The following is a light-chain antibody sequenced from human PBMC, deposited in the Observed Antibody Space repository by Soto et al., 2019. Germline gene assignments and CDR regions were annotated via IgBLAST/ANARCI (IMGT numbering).Light chain of an antibody. CDR1: SSNIGNNY. J-gene: IGLJ2*01. CDR2: DND. Sequence: QSVLTQPPSVSAAPGQKVTISCSGSSSNIGNNYVFWYQQLPGTAPKLLIYDNDKRPSGIPDRFSGSKSGTSATLGITGLQTGDEADYYCATWDRSLRVGVFGGWTKVTVL. V-gene: IGLV1-51*01. CDR3: ATWDRSLRVGV.